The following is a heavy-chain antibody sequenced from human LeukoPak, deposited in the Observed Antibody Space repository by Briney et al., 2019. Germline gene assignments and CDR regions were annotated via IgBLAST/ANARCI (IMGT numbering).Heavy chain of an antibody. V-gene: IGHV3-9*01. Sequence: GGSLRLSCAASGFTFDDYAMHWVGQAPGKGLEWVSGISWNSGSIGYADSVKGRFTISRDNAKNSLYLQMNSLRAEDTALYYCAKDTGSSGPFDYWGQGTLVTVSS. CDR2: ISWNSGSI. D-gene: IGHD6-19*01. J-gene: IGHJ4*02. CDR3: AKDTGSSGPFDY. CDR1: GFTFDDYA.